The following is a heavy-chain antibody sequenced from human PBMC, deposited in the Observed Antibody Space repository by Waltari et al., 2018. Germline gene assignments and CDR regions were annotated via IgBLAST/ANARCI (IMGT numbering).Heavy chain of an antibody. CDR1: GYSISSGYY. D-gene: IGHD3-22*01. CDR3: ARDSTYYYDSSAPLLYMDV. J-gene: IGHJ6*03. V-gene: IGHV4-38-2*02. Sequence: QVQLQESGPGLVKPSETLSLTCAVSGYSISSGYYWGWIRPPHGKGLEWIGSIYHSGSTYYNPSLKSRVTISVDTSKNQFSLKLSSVTAADTAVYYCARDSTYYYDSSAPLLYMDVWGKGTTVTVSS. CDR2: IYHSGST.